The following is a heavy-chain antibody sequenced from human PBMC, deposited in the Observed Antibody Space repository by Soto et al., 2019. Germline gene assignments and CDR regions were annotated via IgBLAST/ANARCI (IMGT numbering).Heavy chain of an antibody. CDR2: IYHNGNF. J-gene: IGHJ4*02. V-gene: IGHV4-4*02. Sequence: SETLSLTCAVSGGSITSNWWSWVRQPPGKGLEWIGEIYHNGNFNYNPSLKSRVTISIDKSRNQFFLKLTSVTAADTAVYYCARDVGSSHGPGHPHYFDYWGQGTLVTVSS. D-gene: IGHD2-2*01. CDR1: GGSITSNW. CDR3: ARDVGSSHGPGHPHYFDY.